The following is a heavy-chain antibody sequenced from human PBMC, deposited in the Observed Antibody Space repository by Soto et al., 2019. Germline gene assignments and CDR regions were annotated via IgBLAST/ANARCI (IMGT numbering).Heavy chain of an antibody. CDR3: ARDPLEYSSSPSGDY. CDR1: GYSFTNYG. V-gene: IGHV1-69*13. J-gene: IGHJ4*02. D-gene: IGHD6-6*01. Sequence: SVKVSCKASGYSFTNYGISWVRQAPGQGLEWMGGIIPYFGNANHAQKLQGRVTITADESTSTAYMELSSLRSEDTAVYYCARDPLEYSSSPSGDYWGQGTLVTVSS. CDR2: IIPYFGNA.